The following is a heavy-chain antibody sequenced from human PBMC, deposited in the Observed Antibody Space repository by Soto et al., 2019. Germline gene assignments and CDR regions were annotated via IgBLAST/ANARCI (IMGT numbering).Heavy chain of an antibody. CDR1: GYTFYSHS. CDR2: INGDYGNT. Sequence: QAQLVQSGAEVKKPGASVKVSCKASGYTFYSHSISWVRQAPGQGLEWMGRINGDYGNTQYAQKFRGRVTMTTDTSTTTVYRELTNLRSDDTAVYYCARCIQGDYYYGMDVWGQGTTVTVPS. CDR3: ARCIQGDYYYGMDV. D-gene: IGHD5-18*01. V-gene: IGHV1-18*01. J-gene: IGHJ6*02.